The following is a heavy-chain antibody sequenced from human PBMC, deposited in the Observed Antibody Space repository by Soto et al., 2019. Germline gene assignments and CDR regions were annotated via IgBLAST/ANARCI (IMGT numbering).Heavy chain of an antibody. CDR3: AGVVLVAATGLKSGAFDI. CDR2: IFHNGKT. Sequence: QVQLQESGPGLVKPSGTLSLTCAVSRVSISSGNWWSWVRQPPGKGLEWIGEIFHNGKTSHNPSLKSRVTITVDVSKNQFYLNLSSVTAADTAVYYCAGVVLVAATGLKSGAFDIWGQGTMVTVSS. J-gene: IGHJ3*02. V-gene: IGHV4-4*02. D-gene: IGHD2-15*01. CDR1: RVSISSGNW.